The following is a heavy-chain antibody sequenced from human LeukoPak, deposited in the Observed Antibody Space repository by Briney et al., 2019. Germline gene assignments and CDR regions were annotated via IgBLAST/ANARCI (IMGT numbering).Heavy chain of an antibody. J-gene: IGHJ6*02. V-gene: IGHV4-59*12. Sequence: SETLSLTCTASGGSISSYYWSWIRQPPGKGLEWIGYIYYSGSTNYNPSLKSRVTISVDTSKNQFSLKLSSVTAADTAVYYCASSLLWFGEFSPYGMDVWGQGTTVTVSS. CDR1: GGSISSYY. CDR2: IYYSGST. CDR3: ASSLLWFGEFSPYGMDV. D-gene: IGHD3-10*01.